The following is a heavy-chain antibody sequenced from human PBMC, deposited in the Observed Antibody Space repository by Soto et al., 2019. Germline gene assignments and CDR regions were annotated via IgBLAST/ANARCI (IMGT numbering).Heavy chain of an antibody. CDR3: AGTLMTTVTTYAFDI. V-gene: IGHV3-74*01. D-gene: IGHD4-4*01. CDR1: GFTFSSYW. J-gene: IGHJ3*02. Sequence: GGSLRLSRAASGFTFSSYWMHWVRQAPGKGLVWVSRINSDGSSTSYADSVKGRFTISRDNAKNTLNLQMNSLRAEDTAVYYCAGTLMTTVTTYAFDIWGQGTMVTVSS. CDR2: INSDGSST.